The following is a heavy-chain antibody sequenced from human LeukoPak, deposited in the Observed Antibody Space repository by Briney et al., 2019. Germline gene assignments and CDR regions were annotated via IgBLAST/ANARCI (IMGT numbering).Heavy chain of an antibody. J-gene: IGHJ4*02. Sequence: GGSLRLSCAASGFTFSIYGMLWVRQAPGKGLEWVAFIRYDGNNKLYADSMKGRFTISRDNSKNTLYLHINSLRAEDTAVYYCVKDNPLDYWGQGTLVIVSS. CDR3: VKDNPLDY. CDR1: GFTFSIYG. D-gene: IGHD1-14*01. CDR2: IRYDGNNK. V-gene: IGHV3-30*02.